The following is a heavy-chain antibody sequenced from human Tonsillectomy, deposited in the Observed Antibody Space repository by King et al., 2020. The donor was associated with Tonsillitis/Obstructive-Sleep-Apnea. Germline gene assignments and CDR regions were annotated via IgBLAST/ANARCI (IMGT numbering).Heavy chain of an antibody. J-gene: IGHJ4*02. D-gene: IGHD1-14*01. CDR1: GYTFTRYY. Sequence: QLVQSGAEVKTPGASVKVSCKASGYTFTRYYIHWVRQARGQGLEWMGIINPSTGVTTYAQKFQGRVTMPTDTSASTVYLELSSLRSEDTAVYYCARDDVVGRYIDSWGQGTLVTVSS. CDR3: ARDDVVGRYIDS. V-gene: IGHV1-46*01. CDR2: INPSTGVT.